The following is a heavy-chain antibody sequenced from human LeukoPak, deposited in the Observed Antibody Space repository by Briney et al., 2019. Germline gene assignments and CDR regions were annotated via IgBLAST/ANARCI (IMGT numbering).Heavy chain of an antibody. CDR2: IYYSGST. V-gene: IGHV4-59*01. Sequence: SETLSLTCTVSGGSISSYYWSWIRQPPGKGLEWIGYIYYSGSTNYNPSLKSRVTISVDTSKNQFSLKLSSVTAADTAVYYCARDQTRFTHPIDYWGQGTLVTVSS. J-gene: IGHJ4*02. CDR3: ARDQTRFTHPIDY. CDR1: GGSISSYY.